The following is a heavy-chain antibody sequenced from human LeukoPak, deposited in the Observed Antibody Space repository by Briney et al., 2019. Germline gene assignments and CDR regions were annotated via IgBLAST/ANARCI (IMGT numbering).Heavy chain of an antibody. Sequence: ASVKVSCKTSVYTFTEYNVHCVGQAPGQGLEWMGWINPNSATTNYAQRLQGRVTFTRDTSLSVAYMKLSSLTSEAAAVYFCARGVFGESNTAFDVWGQGTLVAVSS. V-gene: IGHV1-8*03. CDR3: ARGVFGESNTAFDV. CDR1: VYTFTEYN. J-gene: IGHJ3*01. CDR2: INPNSATT. D-gene: IGHD4-17*01.